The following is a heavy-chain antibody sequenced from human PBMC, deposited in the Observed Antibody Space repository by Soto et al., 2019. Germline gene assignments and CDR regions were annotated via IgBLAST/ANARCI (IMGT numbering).Heavy chain of an antibody. V-gene: IGHV4-34*01. CDR1: GGSLTGYY. CDR3: ARGQEGIVAPH. D-gene: IGHD5-12*01. CDR2: VKDGGST. J-gene: IGHJ4*02. Sequence: QVQLQQWGAGLLKPSETLSLTCTVNGGSLTGYYWSWIRQPPGKGLEWIGEVKDGGSTNYSPSLRGRVSRSADTPKNHCALRLNSVTAADTAVYCCARGQEGIVAPHWAQGALVTVSS.